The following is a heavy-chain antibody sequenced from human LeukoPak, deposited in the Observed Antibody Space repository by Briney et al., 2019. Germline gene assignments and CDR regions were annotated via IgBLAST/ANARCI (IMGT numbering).Heavy chain of an antibody. CDR2: FTSDGNSM. D-gene: IGHD1-26*01. J-gene: IGHJ4*02. Sequence: GGSLRLSCAASGFTLSSYTMYWVRQAPGRGLVWVARFTSDGNSMTYADFVKGRFTVSRDIAKSTLYLQMNSLRAEDTAVYYCARAQVGTPTDCWGQGTLVTVSS. CDR1: GFTLSSYT. CDR3: ARAQVGTPTDC. V-gene: IGHV3-74*01.